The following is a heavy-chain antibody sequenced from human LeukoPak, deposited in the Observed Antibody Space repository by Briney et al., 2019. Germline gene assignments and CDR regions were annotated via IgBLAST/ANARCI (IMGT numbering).Heavy chain of an antibody. CDR3: ARHECGGSCYPEDY. Sequence: SETLSLTCNVSGDSISSGSYYWSWIRQPAGKGLEWIGRIYSSGNTNYNPSLESRVTISVDTSTNQISLKMRSVTAADTAVYYCARHECGGSCYPEDYWGQGTLVTVSS. V-gene: IGHV4-61*02. CDR2: IYSSGNT. D-gene: IGHD2-15*01. J-gene: IGHJ4*02. CDR1: GDSISSGSYY.